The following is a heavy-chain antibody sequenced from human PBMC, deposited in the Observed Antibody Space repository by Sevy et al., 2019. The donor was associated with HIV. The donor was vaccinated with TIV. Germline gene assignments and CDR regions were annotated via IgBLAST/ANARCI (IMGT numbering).Heavy chain of an antibody. Sequence: GGSLRLSCVASGFNFRNFSMSWVRQAPGKGLECVADIKQDGSEAYYVDSVKGRFTISRDNAKNSLYLQMNSLRDEDTAMYFWVRDKEVGASILDAWGQGTPVTVSS. V-gene: IGHV3-7*03. D-gene: IGHD1-26*01. J-gene: IGHJ5*02. CDR3: VRDKEVGASILDA. CDR2: IKQDGSEA. CDR1: GFNFRNFS.